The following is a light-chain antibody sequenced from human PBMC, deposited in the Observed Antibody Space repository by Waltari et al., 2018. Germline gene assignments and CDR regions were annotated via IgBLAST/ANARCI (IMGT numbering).Light chain of an antibody. CDR2: WAS. Sequence: IVVTQSPDSLAVSLGERATINCKSSQSLLHTNNKNYLAWHQLRPGQPPKLLIYWASTRESGVPGRFSGSGSGTDFTLTISGLQAEDVAVYYCQQYYSTPNTFGQGTKLEIK. J-gene: IGKJ2*01. CDR1: QSLLHTNNKNY. V-gene: IGKV4-1*01. CDR3: QQYYSTPNT.